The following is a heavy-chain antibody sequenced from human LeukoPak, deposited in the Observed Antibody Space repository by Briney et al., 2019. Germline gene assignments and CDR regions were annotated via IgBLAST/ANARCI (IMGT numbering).Heavy chain of an antibody. CDR1: GFSLSSYS. J-gene: IGHJ6*02. D-gene: IGHD3-9*01. Sequence: GGSLRLSCAASGFSLSSYSMAWVRQAPGKGLEWVSSITISSNYIYDADSVKGRFTISRDNAKNSLYLQMNSLRAEDTAVYFCARDGHGDGILSGYSYFGMDVWGQGTTVTVSS. V-gene: IGHV3-21*01. CDR2: ITISSNYI. CDR3: ARDGHGDGILSGYSYFGMDV.